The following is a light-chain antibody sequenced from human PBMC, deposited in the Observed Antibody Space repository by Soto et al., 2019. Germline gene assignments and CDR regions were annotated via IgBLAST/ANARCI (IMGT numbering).Light chain of an antibody. CDR3: QQYNNWWT. V-gene: IGKV3-15*01. J-gene: IGKJ1*01. CDR1: QSVSSN. Sequence: EIVMTQSPATLSVSPGERATLSCRASQSVSSNLAWYQQKPGQAPRLLIYGASTRATGIPARFSGSGSGTEFTLTISSLQSEDFAVYYCQQYNNWWTFGQGTKGDNK. CDR2: GAS.